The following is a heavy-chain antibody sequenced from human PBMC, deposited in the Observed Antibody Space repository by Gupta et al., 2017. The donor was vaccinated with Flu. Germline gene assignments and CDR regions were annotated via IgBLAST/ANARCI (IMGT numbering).Heavy chain of an antibody. J-gene: IGHJ3*02. CDR1: GFTFSSYA. Sequence: EVQLVESGGGLVQPGGSLRLSCAASGFTFSSYAMHWVRQAPGKGLEYVSAISSNGGSTYYANSVKGRFTISRDNSKNTLYLQMGSLRAEDMAVYYCARARGYSYGLWGAFDIWGQGTMVTVSS. V-gene: IGHV3-64*01. CDR2: ISSNGGST. D-gene: IGHD5-18*01. CDR3: ARARGYSYGLWGAFDI.